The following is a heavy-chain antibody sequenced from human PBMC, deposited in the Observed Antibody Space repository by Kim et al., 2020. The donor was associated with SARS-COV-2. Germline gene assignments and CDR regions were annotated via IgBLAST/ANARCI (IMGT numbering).Heavy chain of an antibody. CDR2: IQSSGST. Sequence: ESIGNIQSSGSTNYSPSLKGGVTISLEMSENQFSLKLTLVTSADTAVYYCARVKGSGSYYRYYYYNMDVWGQGTTVTVSS. CDR3: ARVKGSGSYYRYYYYNMDV. J-gene: IGHJ6*03. D-gene: IGHD3-10*01. V-gene: IGHV4-31*02.